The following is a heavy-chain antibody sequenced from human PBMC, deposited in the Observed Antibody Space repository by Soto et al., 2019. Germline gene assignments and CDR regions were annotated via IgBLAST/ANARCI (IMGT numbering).Heavy chain of an antibody. D-gene: IGHD2-15*01. CDR2: IYYGGST. V-gene: IGHV4-59*01. J-gene: IGHJ5*02. CDR1: GGSISSYY. Sequence: PSETLSLTCTVSGGSISSYYWSWIRQPPGKGLEWIGYIYYGGSTNYNPSLKSRVTISVDTSKNQFSLKLSSVTAADTAVYYCACSGGRQGWFDPWGQGTLVTVSS. CDR3: ACSGGRQGWFDP.